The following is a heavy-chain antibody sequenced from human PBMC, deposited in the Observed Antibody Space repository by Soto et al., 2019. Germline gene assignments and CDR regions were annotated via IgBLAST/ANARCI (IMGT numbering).Heavy chain of an antibody. CDR1: GFSLSTSGMC. V-gene: IGHV2-70*01. Sequence: SGPTLVNPTQTLTLTCTFSGFSLSTSGMCVSWIRQPPGKALEWLALIDWDDDKYYSTSLKTRLTISKDTPQNQVVLTMTNMDPLDTATYYCARNRSGYYRYYFDYCGQGTLVTVS. J-gene: IGHJ4*02. CDR3: ARNRSGYYRYYFDY. CDR2: IDWDDDK. D-gene: IGHD3-22*01.